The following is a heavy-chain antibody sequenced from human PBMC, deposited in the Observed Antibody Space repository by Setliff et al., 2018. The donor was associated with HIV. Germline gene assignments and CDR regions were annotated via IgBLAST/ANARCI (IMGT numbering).Heavy chain of an antibody. V-gene: IGHV4-4*02. CDR3: ARDLRITLFGGDVYYYYGMDV. Sequence: LSLTCAVSGGSISSDNWWTWVRQAPGKGLEWIGEIYHGEYTNYNPSLKSRVSMSVDKSKNQFSVKLTSVTAADTAVYYCARDLRITLFGGDVYYYYGMDVWGQGTTVTVSS. D-gene: IGHD3-3*01. CDR2: IYHGEYT. J-gene: IGHJ6*02. CDR1: GGSISSDNW.